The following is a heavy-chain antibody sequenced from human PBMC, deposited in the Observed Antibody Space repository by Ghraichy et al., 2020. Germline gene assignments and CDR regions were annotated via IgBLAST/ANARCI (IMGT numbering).Heavy chain of an antibody. V-gene: IGHV1-69*13. CDR2: IIPIFGTA. CDR1: GGTFSSYA. CDR3: ASPSLVVVTAIGYYYYGMDV. J-gene: IGHJ6*02. D-gene: IGHD2-21*02. Sequence: SVKVSCKASGGTFSSYAISWVRQAPGQGLEWMGGIIPIFGTANYAQKFQGRVTITADESTSTAYMELSSLRSEDTAVYYCASPSLVVVTAIGYYYYGMDVWGQGTTVTVSS.